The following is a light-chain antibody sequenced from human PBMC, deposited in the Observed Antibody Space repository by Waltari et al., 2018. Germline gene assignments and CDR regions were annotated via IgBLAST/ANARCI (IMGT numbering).Light chain of an antibody. Sequence: EVVLTQSPATLSLSPGDTAILSCRASQSVSIVLAWYQQKPGQAPRLLIYDTSNRATGIPARFSGSGSGTDFTLTISSLEPEDFAVYYCQQRYSWPPITFGQGTRLDIK. CDR1: QSVSIV. V-gene: IGKV3-11*01. CDR3: QQRYSWPPIT. CDR2: DTS. J-gene: IGKJ5*01.